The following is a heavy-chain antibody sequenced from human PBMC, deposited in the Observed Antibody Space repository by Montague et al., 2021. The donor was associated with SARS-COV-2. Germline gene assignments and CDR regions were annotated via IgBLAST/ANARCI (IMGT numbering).Heavy chain of an antibody. Sequence: SETLSLTRAVYGGSFSGYYWAWIRQSPGKGLEWIAEINESGSTNXNFNPSLRSRVTISVDTSKSQFSLQLSSVSGADTGVYYCARWDPQTLTMIGLRGKSASDYWGQGTLVTVSS. CDR1: GGSFSGYY. D-gene: IGHD4-23*01. CDR3: ARWDPQTLTMIGLRGKSASDY. J-gene: IGHJ4*02. CDR2: INESGST. V-gene: IGHV4-34*01.